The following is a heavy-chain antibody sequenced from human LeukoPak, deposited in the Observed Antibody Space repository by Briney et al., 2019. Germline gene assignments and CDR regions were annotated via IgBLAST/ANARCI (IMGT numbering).Heavy chain of an antibody. CDR2: ISWNSGSI. CDR3: AKDRHTAVAGTWFDP. J-gene: IGHJ5*02. CDR1: GFTFDDYA. Sequence: GGSLRLSCAASGFTFDDYAMHWVRQAPGKGLEWVSGISWNSGSIGYADSVKGRFTISRDNAKNSLYLQMNSLRAEDTALYYCAKDRHTAVAGTWFDPWGQGTLVTVSS. V-gene: IGHV3-9*01. D-gene: IGHD6-19*01.